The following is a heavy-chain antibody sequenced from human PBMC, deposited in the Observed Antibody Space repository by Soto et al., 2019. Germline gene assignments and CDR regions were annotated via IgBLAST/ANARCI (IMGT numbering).Heavy chain of an antibody. Sequence: QVQLVQSGAEVKKPGSSVKVSCKASGGTFSSYTISWVRQAPGQGLEWMGRIIPILGIANYAQKFQGRVTITPDKSTSTAYMELSSLRSEDTAVYYCAREVAVAGTGVDYWGQGTLVTVSS. J-gene: IGHJ4*02. CDR3: AREVAVAGTGVDY. D-gene: IGHD6-19*01. CDR1: GGTFSSYT. V-gene: IGHV1-69*08. CDR2: IIPILGIA.